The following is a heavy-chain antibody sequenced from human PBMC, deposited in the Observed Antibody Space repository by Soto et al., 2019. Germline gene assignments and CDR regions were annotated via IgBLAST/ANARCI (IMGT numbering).Heavy chain of an antibody. CDR3: ARRWDY. J-gene: IGHJ4*02. D-gene: IGHD3-16*02. V-gene: IGHV1-18*01. CDR2: INGDNRSP. Sequence: QLVQSGTELKKPGASVKVSCKASGYTFTSYGISWVRQVPGQGLEWMGWINGDNRSPAYAENFQARLTLTTYISTNTAYMELRRLRSDDTALYYCARRWDYWGQGTLVTVSS. CDR1: GYTFTSYG.